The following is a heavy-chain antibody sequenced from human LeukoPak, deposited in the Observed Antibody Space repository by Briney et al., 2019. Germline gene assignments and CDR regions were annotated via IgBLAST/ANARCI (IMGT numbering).Heavy chain of an antibody. CDR1: GGSMSSYY. D-gene: IGHD5-24*01. V-gene: IGHV4-59*08. J-gene: IGHJ4*02. CDR3: ARGARAGYNLEPFDY. Sequence: SETLSLTCTVSGGSMSSYYWSWIRQPPGKGLEWIGYIYYSGSTKYNPSLKSRVTISVDTSKNQFSLKLSSVTAADTAVYYCARGARAGYNLEPFDYRGQGTLVTVSS. CDR2: IYYSGST.